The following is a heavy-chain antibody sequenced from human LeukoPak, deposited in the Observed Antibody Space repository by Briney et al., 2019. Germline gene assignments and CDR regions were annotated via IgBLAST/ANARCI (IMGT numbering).Heavy chain of an antibody. CDR1: GFTFSSYA. CDR2: ISGSGGST. V-gene: IGHV3-23*01. J-gene: IGHJ4*02. CDR3: AKDDDYDILTSFDY. D-gene: IGHD3-9*01. Sequence: GGSLRLSCAASGFTFSSYAMSWVRQAPGKGLEWVPAISGSGGSTYYADSVKGRFAISRDNSKNTLYLQMNSLRAEDTAVYYCAKDDDYDILTSFDYWGQGTLVTVSS.